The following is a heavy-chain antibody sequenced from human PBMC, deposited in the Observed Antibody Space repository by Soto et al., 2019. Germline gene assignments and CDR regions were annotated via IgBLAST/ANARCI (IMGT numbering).Heavy chain of an antibody. CDR2: MWYDGSNK. CDR1: GFTFSSYG. D-gene: IGHD3-16*02. Sequence: QVQLVESGGGVVQPGRSLRLSCAASGFTFSSYGMHWVRQAPGKGLEWVAVMWYDGSNKYYADSVKGRFTISRDNSKNTLYLQMNSLRAEDTAVYYCAREPPYDYVWGSYRYYFDYWGQGTLVTVSS. V-gene: IGHV3-33*01. J-gene: IGHJ4*02. CDR3: AREPPYDYVWGSYRYYFDY.